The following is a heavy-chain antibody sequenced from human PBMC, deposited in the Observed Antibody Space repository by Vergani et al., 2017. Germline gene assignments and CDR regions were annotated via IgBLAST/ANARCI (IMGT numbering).Heavy chain of an antibody. CDR3: ARDCPGGGGDCSAGRYFDL. J-gene: IGHJ2*01. Sequence: QVQVVQSGAEVKKSGASVKVSCKTSGYTFSNYYMHWVRPAPGQGLEWMGIINPSGGHTNYAQKFQGRFTIIADEFTKTVDMQLSNLRSEDTSVYYCARDCPGGGGDCSAGRYFDLWGRGTLVTVSS. CDR2: INPSGGHT. V-gene: IGHV1-46*01. CDR1: GYTFSNYY. D-gene: IGHD2-21*02.